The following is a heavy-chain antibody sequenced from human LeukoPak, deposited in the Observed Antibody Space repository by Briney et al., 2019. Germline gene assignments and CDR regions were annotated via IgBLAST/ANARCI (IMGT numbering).Heavy chain of an antibody. CDR3: ARVPYGYLGYYYYHMDV. D-gene: IGHD5-18*01. V-gene: IGHV3-48*01. CDR1: KFTFSDYG. Sequence: GGSLRLSCAASKFTFSDYGMNWVRQAPGKGLEWVSYISSSSSTIYYGDSVKGRFTISRDNAENSLYLQMNGLRAEDTAVYFCARVPYGYLGYYYYHMDVWGKGTTVTISS. J-gene: IGHJ6*03. CDR2: ISSSSSTI.